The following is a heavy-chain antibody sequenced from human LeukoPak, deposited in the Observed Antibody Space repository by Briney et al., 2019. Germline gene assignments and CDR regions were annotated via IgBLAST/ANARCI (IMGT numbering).Heavy chain of an antibody. V-gene: IGHV3-7*04. CDR1: GITFSSYG. J-gene: IGHJ6*03. Sequence: PGGSLRLSCAASGITFSSYGMSWVRQAPGKGLEWVANINQDGSERNYVDSGRGRFTISRDNARNSLNLQMNSLRVEDTALYYCARGARYMDVWGKGTTVTVSS. CDR3: ARGARYMDV. CDR2: INQDGSER.